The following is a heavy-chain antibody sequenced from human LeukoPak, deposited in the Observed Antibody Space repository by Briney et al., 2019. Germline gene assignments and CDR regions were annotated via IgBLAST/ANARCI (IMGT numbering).Heavy chain of an antibody. J-gene: IGHJ4*02. D-gene: IGHD3-9*01. CDR1: GYTFTGYY. V-gene: IGHV1-2*06. CDR3: ARSQGYYDILTGRFDFDY. CDR2: INLNSGGT. Sequence: ASVKVSCKASGYTFTGYYMHWVRQAPGQGLEWMGRINLNSGGTNYAQKFQGRVTMTRDTSISTAYMELSRLRSDDTAVYYCARSQGYYDILTGRFDFDYWGQGTLVTVSS.